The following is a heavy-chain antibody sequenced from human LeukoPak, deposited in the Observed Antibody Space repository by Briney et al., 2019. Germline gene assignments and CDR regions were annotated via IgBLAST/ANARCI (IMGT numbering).Heavy chain of an antibody. D-gene: IGHD3-22*01. V-gene: IGHV3-74*01. CDR3: ASPTYYYDSSGYTGQGYGMDV. Sequence: GGSLRLSCAASGFTFSSFWMHWVRQAPGKGLVWVSGINSDGSSTSYADSVKGRFTISRDNAKNTLYLQMNSLRAEDTAEYYCASPTYYYDSSGYTGQGYGMDVWGQGTTVTVSS. CDR2: INSDGSST. J-gene: IGHJ6*02. CDR1: GFTFSSFW.